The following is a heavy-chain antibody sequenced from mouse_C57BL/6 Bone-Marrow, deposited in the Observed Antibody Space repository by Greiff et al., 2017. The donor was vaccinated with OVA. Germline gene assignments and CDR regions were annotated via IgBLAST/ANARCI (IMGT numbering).Heavy chain of an antibody. Sequence: QVHVKQSGAELARPGASVKLSCKASGYTFTSYGISWVKQRTGQGLEWIGDIYPRSGNTYYNEKFKGKATLTADKSSSTAYMELRSLTSEDSAVYFCARWGLRRDYWGQGTSVTVSS. V-gene: IGHV1-81*01. CDR3: ARWGLRRDY. CDR1: GYTFTSYG. J-gene: IGHJ4*01. CDR2: IYPRSGNT. D-gene: IGHD3-1*01.